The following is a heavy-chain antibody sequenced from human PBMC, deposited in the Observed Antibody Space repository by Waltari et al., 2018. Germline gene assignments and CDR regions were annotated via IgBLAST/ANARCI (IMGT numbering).Heavy chain of an antibody. CDR3: ARDLRFLNYFDY. D-gene: IGHD3-10*01. Sequence: EVQLVESGGGLVKPGGSLRLSCAASGFTFSSYSMNWVRQAPGKGLEWVSSSSSSSSYIYYADSVKGRFTISRDNAKNSLYLQMNSLRAEDTAVYYCARDLRFLNYFDYWGQGTLVTVYS. CDR1: GFTFSSYS. V-gene: IGHV3-21*01. CDR2: SSSSSSYI. J-gene: IGHJ4*02.